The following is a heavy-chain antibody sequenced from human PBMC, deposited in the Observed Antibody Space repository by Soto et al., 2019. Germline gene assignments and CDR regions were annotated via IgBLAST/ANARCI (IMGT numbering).Heavy chain of an antibody. J-gene: IGHJ4*01. CDR1: GYSISSGSY. Sequence: SRTCTVSGYSISSGSYWGWIRQPPGKGPEWIASIYHGGTTFYNPSLKSRITISVDTSHNQFSLNLRSVTAADTAVYYCAMAHVMVVPRSICAYRGHGTLVTVSA. CDR2: IYHGGTT. CDR3: AMAHVMVVPRSICAY. V-gene: IGHV4-38-2*02. D-gene: IGHD2-2*01.